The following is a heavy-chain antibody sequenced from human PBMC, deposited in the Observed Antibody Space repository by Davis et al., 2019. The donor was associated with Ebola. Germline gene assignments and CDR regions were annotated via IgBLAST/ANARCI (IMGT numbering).Heavy chain of an antibody. CDR2: INPNSGGT. CDR3: ASFGQLVESYYFDY. J-gene: IGHJ4*02. CDR1: GYTFTGNY. D-gene: IGHD1-1*01. V-gene: IGHV1-2*06. Sequence: ASVKVSCKASGYTFTGNYIQWVRQAPGQGLEWMGRINPNSGGTNYAQKFQGRVTMTRDTSISTAYMELSRLRSDDTAVYYCASFGQLVESYYFDYWGQGTLVTVSS.